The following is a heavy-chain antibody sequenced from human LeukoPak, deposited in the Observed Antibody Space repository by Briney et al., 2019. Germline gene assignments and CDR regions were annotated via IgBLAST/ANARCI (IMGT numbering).Heavy chain of an antibody. CDR2: ISWNSGSI. V-gene: IGHV3-9*01. J-gene: IGHJ3*02. D-gene: IGHD3-10*01. Sequence: PGRSLRLSCAASGFTFDDYAMHWVRQVPGKGLEWVSGISWNSGSIGYADSVKGRFTISRDNAKNSLYLQMNSLRAEDTALYYCAKIGGYYYGSRSSFNDAFDIWGQGTMVTVSS. CDR3: AKIGGYYYGSRSSFNDAFDI. CDR1: GFTFDDYA.